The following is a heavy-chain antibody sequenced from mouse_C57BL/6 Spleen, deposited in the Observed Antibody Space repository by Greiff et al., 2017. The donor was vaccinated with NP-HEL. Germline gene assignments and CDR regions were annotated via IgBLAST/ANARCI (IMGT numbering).Heavy chain of an antibody. Sequence: ESGAELARPGASVKLSCKASGYTFTSYGISWVKQRTGQGLEWIGEIYPRSGNTYYNEKFKGKATLTADKSSSTAYMELRSLTSEDSAVYFCAREREFITTVVAGDYFDYWGQGTTLTVSS. CDR2: IYPRSGNT. CDR3: AREREFITTVVAGDYFDY. CDR1: GYTFTSYG. V-gene: IGHV1-81*01. D-gene: IGHD1-1*01. J-gene: IGHJ2*01.